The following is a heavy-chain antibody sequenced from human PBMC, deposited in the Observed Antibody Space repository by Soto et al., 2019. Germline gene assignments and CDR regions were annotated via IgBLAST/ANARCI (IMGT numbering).Heavy chain of an antibody. CDR1: GYTFTSFG. V-gene: IGHV1-18*01. CDR2: ISAYNGNT. D-gene: IGHD2-8*01. CDR3: ARDRSMYYGMDV. Sequence: QVQLVQSGGEVKKPGASVKVSCKATGYTFTSFGISWVRQAPGQGLEWMGWISAYNGNTNYAQKLQGRVTMTTDTSASTAYMELRSLTSDETGVYYCARDRSMYYGMDVWGQGTTVTVSS. J-gene: IGHJ6*02.